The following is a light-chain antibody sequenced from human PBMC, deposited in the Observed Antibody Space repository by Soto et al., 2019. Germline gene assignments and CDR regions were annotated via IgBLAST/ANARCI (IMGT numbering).Light chain of an antibody. J-gene: IGLJ2*01. V-gene: IGLV1-44*01. CDR1: SSNIGSNP. Sequence: QSALTQPPSASGTPGQRVTISCSGSSSNIGSNPVNCYQQLPGTAPKLLVYNSNQGPSGVPDRFSGSKSGTSASLAISGLQSEDEGDYYCVEWDGSLYGPVFGGWNKLTVL. CDR3: VEWDGSLYGPV. CDR2: NSN.